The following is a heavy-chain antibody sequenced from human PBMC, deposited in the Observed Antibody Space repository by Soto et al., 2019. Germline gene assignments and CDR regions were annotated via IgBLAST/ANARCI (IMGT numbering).Heavy chain of an antibody. D-gene: IGHD5-12*01. CDR3: AKEPHVGGYDPRYFAY. CDR2: ISGSGGST. CDR1: GFTFSSYA. Sequence: PGGSLRLSCAASGFTFSSYAMSWVRQAPGKGLEWGSAISGSGGSTYYADSVKGRFTISRDNSKNTLYLQMNSLRAEDTAVYYCAKEPHVGGYDPRYFAYWGQRTLVTVSS. V-gene: IGHV3-23*01. J-gene: IGHJ4*02.